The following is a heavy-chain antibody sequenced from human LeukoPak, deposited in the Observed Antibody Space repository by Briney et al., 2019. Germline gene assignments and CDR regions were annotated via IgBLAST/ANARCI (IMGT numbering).Heavy chain of an antibody. D-gene: IGHD3-22*01. Sequence: SETLSLTCTVSGGSISSSSYYWGWIRQPPGKGLEWIGSIYYSGSTYYNPSLKSRVTISVDTSKNQFSLKLSSVTAADTAVYYCARSHYYDSSGYLYWGQGTLVTVSS. CDR3: ARSHYYDSSGYLY. J-gene: IGHJ4*02. CDR1: GGSISSSSYY. CDR2: IYYSGST. V-gene: IGHV4-39*07.